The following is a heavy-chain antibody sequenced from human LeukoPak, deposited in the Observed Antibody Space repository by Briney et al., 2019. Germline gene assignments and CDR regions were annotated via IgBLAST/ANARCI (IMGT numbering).Heavy chain of an antibody. Sequence: GASVKVSCKXSGYTFTSYYMHWVRQAPGQGLEWMGIINPSGGSTSYAQKFQGRVTMTRDTSTSTVYMELSSLRSEDTAVYYCARVSEWGDFDYWGPGTLVTVSS. CDR2: INPSGGST. V-gene: IGHV1-46*03. CDR1: GYTFTSYY. CDR3: ARVSEWGDFDY. J-gene: IGHJ4*02. D-gene: IGHD1-26*01.